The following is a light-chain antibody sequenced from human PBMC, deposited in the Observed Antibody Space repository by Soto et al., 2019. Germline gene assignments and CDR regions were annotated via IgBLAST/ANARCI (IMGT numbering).Light chain of an antibody. J-gene: IGKJ4*01. CDR1: QSLDNY. CDR2: DAS. V-gene: IGKV3-11*01. CDR3: QKRGHWPS. Sequence: EIVLTQSPATLSLPPGERATLSCRASQSLDNYLAWYQHKPGQAPRLLIYDASTRATDIPARFSGSGSGTDFTLTISSLEPEDFAVYYCQKRGHWPSFGGGTKVEIK.